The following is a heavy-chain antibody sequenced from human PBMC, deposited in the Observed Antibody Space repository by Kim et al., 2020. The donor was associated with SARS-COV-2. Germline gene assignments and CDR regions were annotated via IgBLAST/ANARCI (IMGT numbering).Heavy chain of an antibody. J-gene: IGHJ4*02. V-gene: IGHV1-18*01. Sequence: QKLQGRVTMTTDTSTSTAYMELRSLRSDDTAVYYCARAVAGTFEDIYFDYWGQGTLVTVSS. D-gene: IGHD6-19*01. CDR3: ARAVAGTFEDIYFDY.